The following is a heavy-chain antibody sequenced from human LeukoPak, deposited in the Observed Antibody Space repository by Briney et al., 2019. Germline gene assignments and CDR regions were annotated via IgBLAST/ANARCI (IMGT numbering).Heavy chain of an antibody. V-gene: IGHV3-74*01. CDR2: INTDGSST. CDR3: ARDTWYYYDSSGYNDY. Sequence: GGSLRLSCAASGFTFSSYWMHWVRQAPGKGLVWVSLINTDGSSTSYADSVKGRFTISRDNAKNTLYLQMNSLRAEDTAVYYCARDTWYYYDSSGYNDYWGQGTLVTVSS. J-gene: IGHJ4*02. CDR1: GFTFSSYW. D-gene: IGHD3-22*01.